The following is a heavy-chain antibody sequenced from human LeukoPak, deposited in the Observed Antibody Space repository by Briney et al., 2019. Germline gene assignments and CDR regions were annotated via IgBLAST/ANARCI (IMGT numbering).Heavy chain of an antibody. CDR3: TIRMITFGGVIVEDFDY. D-gene: IGHD3-16*02. CDR1: GFTFSNAW. V-gene: IGHV3-15*01. CDR2: IKSKTDGGTT. Sequence: GGSLRLSCAASGFTFSNAWMSWVRQAPGRGLEWVGRIKSKTDGGTTDYAAPVKGRLTISRDDSKNTLYLQMNSLKTEDTAVYYCTIRMITFGGVIVEDFDYWGQGTLVTVSS. J-gene: IGHJ4*02.